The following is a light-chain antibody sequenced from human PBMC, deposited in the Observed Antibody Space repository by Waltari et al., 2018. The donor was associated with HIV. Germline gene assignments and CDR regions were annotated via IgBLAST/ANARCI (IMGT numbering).Light chain of an antibody. CDR1: QNISNY. CDR2: DAS. Sequence: DIQMTQSPSSLSASVGDRVNITCQASQNISNYLNWYQQKPGKAPKLLIYDASNLETGVPSRFSGSGSGTYFTFTISSLQPEDIATYYCQQYDNPWTFGQGTKVEIK. V-gene: IGKV1-33*01. J-gene: IGKJ1*01. CDR3: QQYDNPWT.